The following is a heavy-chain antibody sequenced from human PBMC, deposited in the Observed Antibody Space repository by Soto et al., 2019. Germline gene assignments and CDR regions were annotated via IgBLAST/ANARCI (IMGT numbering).Heavy chain of an antibody. CDR1: GFIFSSFG. J-gene: IGHJ4*02. V-gene: IGHV3-21*01. Sequence: PGGSLRLSCAASGFIFSSFGMNWVRQAPGKGLEWVSSISSSNNYIYYADSLKGRFTISRDNAKKSLYLQMNSLRAEDTAIYYCARAFRSADSGPFDYWGQGTLVTVSS. CDR2: ISSSNNYI. CDR3: ARAFRSADSGPFDY. D-gene: IGHD2-21*02.